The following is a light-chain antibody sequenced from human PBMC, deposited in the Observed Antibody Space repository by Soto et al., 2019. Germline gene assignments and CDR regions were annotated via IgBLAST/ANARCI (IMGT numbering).Light chain of an antibody. J-gene: IGKJ4*01. CDR3: QQYNNWPRTLT. Sequence: EIVMTQSPATLSVSPGERATLSCRARQSVSTNLAWYQQKPGQAPKLLIYGASTRAPGIPARFSGSGSGTEFTLTISSLQSEDFAVYYCQQYNNWPRTLTFGGGTKVEIK. CDR1: QSVSTN. CDR2: GAS. V-gene: IGKV3-15*01.